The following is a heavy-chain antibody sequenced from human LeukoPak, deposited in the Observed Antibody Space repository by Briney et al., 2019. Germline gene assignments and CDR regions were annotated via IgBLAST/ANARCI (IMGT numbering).Heavy chain of an antibody. D-gene: IGHD2-2*02. V-gene: IGHV1-2*02. Sequence: GASVKVSCKTSKNMFTGYFMHWVRQAPGQGLEWIGWINPNSCGTLFARRFQGRVTMSRDTSIGATSMELSRLTSDDTALYYCAAQCNDDFCYKRDYMDVWGKGTMVIVSS. CDR2: INPNSCGT. J-gene: IGHJ6*03. CDR1: KNMFTGYF. CDR3: AAQCNDDFCYKRDYMDV.